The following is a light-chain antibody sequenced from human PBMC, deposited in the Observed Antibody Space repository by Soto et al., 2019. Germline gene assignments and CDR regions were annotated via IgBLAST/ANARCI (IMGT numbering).Light chain of an antibody. CDR3: QTWGTAIQGV. CDR1: SGHSSYA. Sequence: QLVLTQSPSASASLGASVKLTCTLSSGHSSYAIAWQQQQPEKGPRYLMKLNSDGSHSKGDGIPDRFSGSSSGAERYLTISSLQSEDAADYYCQTWGTAIQGVFGGGTNLTVL. V-gene: IGLV4-69*01. J-gene: IGLJ3*02. CDR2: LNSDGSH.